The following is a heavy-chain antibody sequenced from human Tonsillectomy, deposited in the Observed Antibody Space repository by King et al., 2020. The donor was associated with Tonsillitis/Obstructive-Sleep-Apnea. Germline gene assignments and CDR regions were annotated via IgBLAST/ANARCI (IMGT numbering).Heavy chain of an antibody. CDR2: ISTGGGTT. CDR1: EFTFSDYT. Sequence: VQLVESGGGLVQPGGSLRLSCAASEFTFSDYTMNWVRQAPGKGLEWISSISTGGGTTFYSDSVKGRFTISRDNAKSSLYLQMNSLRDEDTAVYYCARRQWYLLGYYYSHYMDVWGKGTTVTVSS. CDR3: ARRQWYLLGYYYSHYMDV. D-gene: IGHD1-26*01. V-gene: IGHV3-48*02. J-gene: IGHJ6*03.